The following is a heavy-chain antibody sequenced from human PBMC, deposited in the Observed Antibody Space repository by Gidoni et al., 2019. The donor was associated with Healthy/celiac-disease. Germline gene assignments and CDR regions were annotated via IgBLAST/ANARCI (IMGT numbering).Heavy chain of an antibody. CDR2: IYSSGTT. CDR1: GASIGSAF. D-gene: IGHD3-10*01. Sequence: QVQLQESGPGLVKPSETLSPTCTVPGASIGSAFWSWIRQPPGMGLEYIGYIYSSGTTNYTPSLRGRLFLSLYTSKNQFSLSLSSVTAADTAVYYCARARPGSLDYWGRGTLVTVSS. V-gene: IGHV4-59*01. CDR3: ARARPGSLDY. J-gene: IGHJ4*02.